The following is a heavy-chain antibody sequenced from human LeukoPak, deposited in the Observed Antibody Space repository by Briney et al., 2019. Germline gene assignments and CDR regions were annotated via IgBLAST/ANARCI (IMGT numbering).Heavy chain of an antibody. D-gene: IGHD2-2*02. CDR2: INPNSGGT. Sequence: GASVKVTCKASGYTFTGYYMHWVRQAPGQGLEWMGWINPNSGGTNYAQKFQGRATMTRDTSISTAYMELSRLRSDDTAVYYCARPECSSTSCYKAYWGQGTLVTVSS. CDR1: GYTFTGYY. V-gene: IGHV1-2*02. J-gene: IGHJ4*02. CDR3: ARPECSSTSCYKAY.